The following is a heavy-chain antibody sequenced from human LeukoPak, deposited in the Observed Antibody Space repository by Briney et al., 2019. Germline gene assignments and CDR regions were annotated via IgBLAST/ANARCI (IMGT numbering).Heavy chain of an antibody. CDR2: ISAYNGNT. J-gene: IGHJ4*02. V-gene: IGHV1-18*01. D-gene: IGHD6-19*01. Sequence: ASVTVSCKASGYTFTNYGISWVRQAPGQGLEWMGWISAYNGNTNYAQKLQGRVTMTTDTSTSTAYMELRSLRSDDTAVYYCARDRTISAVAGILDGGYWGQGTLVTVSS. CDR3: ARDRTISAVAGILDGGY. CDR1: GYTFTNYG.